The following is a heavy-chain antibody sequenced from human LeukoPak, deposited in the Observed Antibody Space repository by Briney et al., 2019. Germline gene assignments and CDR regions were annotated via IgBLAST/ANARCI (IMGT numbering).Heavy chain of an antibody. V-gene: IGHV4-34*01. J-gene: IGHJ5*02. CDR3: ARGTRGGWYYDSSGYYYRGNWFDP. Sequence: PSETLSLTCAVYGGSFSGYYWSWIRQPPGKGLEWIGEINHSGSTNYNPSLKSRVTISVGTSKNQFSLKLSSVTAADTAVYYCARGTRGGWYYDSSGYYYRGNWFDPWGQGTLVTVSS. CDR1: GGSFSGYY. CDR2: INHSGST. D-gene: IGHD3-22*01.